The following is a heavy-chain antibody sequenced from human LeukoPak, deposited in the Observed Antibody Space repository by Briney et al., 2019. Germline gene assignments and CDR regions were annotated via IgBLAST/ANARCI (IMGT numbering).Heavy chain of an antibody. V-gene: IGHV4-59*01. CDR3: ARYSPYSSSPG. J-gene: IGHJ4*02. Sequence: SETLSLTCTVSGGSISSYYWSWIRQPPGKGLEWIGYIYYSGSTNYNPSLKSRVTISVDTSKNQFSLKLSSVTAADTAVYYCARYSPYSSSPGWGQGTLVTVSS. CDR1: GGSISSYY. CDR2: IYYSGST. D-gene: IGHD6-6*01.